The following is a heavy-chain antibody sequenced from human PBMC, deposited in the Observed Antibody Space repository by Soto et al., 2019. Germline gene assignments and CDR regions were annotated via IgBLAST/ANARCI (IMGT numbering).Heavy chain of an antibody. J-gene: IGHJ4*02. CDR2: LYGGGSSST. CDR1: GFTVSNNY. D-gene: IGHD6-19*01. Sequence: EVQLGESGGGLIQPGGSLRLSCATSGFTVSNNYMSWVRQAPGKGLEWVSILYGGGSSSTYYADSVKGRFTISRDNSKSTVYLQMNSLRAEDTAVYYCASGAGSGWRYFDYWGQGTLVTVSS. V-gene: IGHV3-53*01. CDR3: ASGAGSGWRYFDY.